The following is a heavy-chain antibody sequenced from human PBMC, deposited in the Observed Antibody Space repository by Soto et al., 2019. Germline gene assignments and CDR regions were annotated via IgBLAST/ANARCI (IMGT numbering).Heavy chain of an antibody. CDR1: GFSIARYA. CDR2: ISWNSGSI. CDR3: AKDISYYYYMDV. Sequence: PGGFLRLYCAASGFSIARYATHWVRQAPGKGLEWVSGISWNSGSIGYADSVKGRFTISRDNAKNSLYLQMNSLRAEDTALYYCAKDISYYYYMDVWGKGTTVTVSS. J-gene: IGHJ6*03. V-gene: IGHV3-9*01.